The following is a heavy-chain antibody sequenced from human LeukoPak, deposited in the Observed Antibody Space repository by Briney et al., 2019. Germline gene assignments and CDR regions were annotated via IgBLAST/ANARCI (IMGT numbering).Heavy chain of an antibody. J-gene: IGHJ6*04. Sequence: PSETLSLTCGVFGGSFSGFHWTWIRHPPGKGLEWIGEINQGGSTKYNPSLKSRLTLSVDTSKNQVSLRLRSVTAADTAVYYCGRDKRPDFVNYGLDVWGKGTTVTVSS. CDR2: INQGGST. CDR1: GGSFSGFH. V-gene: IGHV4-34*01. D-gene: IGHD3-3*01. CDR3: GRDKRPDFVNYGLDV.